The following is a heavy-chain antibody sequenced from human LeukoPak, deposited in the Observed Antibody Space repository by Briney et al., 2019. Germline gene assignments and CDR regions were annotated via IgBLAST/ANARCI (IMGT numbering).Heavy chain of an antibody. CDR2: IKSKTDGGTT. CDR1: GFTFSNAW. CDR3: TTDPVADLGSYYYYGMDV. V-gene: IGHV3-15*01. D-gene: IGHD2-15*01. Sequence: GGSLRLSCAASGFTFSNAWMSWVRQAPGRGLEWVGRIKSKTDGGTTDYAAPVKGRFTISRDDSKNTLYLQMNSLKTEDTAVYYCTTDPVADLGSYYYYGMDVWGQGTTVTVSS. J-gene: IGHJ6*02.